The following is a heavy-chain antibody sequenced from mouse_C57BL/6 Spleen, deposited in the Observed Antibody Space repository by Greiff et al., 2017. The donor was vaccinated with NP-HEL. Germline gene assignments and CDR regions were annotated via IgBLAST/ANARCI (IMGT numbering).Heavy chain of an antibody. D-gene: IGHD1-1*01. V-gene: IGHV1-5*01. J-gene: IGHJ3*01. CDR2: IYPGNSDT. CDR3: TREYYYGSSPPFAY. Sequence: VQLQQSGTVLARPGASVKMSCKTSGYTFTSYWMHWVKQRPGQGLEWIGAIYPGNSDTSYNQKFKGKAKLTAVTSASTAYMELSSLTNEDSAVYYCTREYYYGSSPPFAYWGQGTLVTVSA. CDR1: GYTFTSYW.